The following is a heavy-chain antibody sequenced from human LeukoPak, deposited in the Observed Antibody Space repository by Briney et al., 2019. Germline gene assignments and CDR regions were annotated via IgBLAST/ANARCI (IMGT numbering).Heavy chain of an antibody. Sequence: PGGSLRLSCAAPGFTFSSYWMSWVRQAPGKGLEWVANIKQDGSEKYYVDSVKGRFTISRDNAKNSLYLQMNSLRAEDTAVYYCARIAYCGGDCSLYYYYYMDVWGKGTTVTISS. D-gene: IGHD2-21*02. J-gene: IGHJ6*03. CDR1: GFTFSSYW. CDR3: ARIAYCGGDCSLYYYYYMDV. V-gene: IGHV3-7*01. CDR2: IKQDGSEK.